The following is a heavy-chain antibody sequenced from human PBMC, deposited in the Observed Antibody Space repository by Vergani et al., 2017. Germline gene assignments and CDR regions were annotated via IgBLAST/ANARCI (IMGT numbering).Heavy chain of an antibody. CDR2: ISGSGGST. CDR1: RFTFSSYA. Sequence: EVLLLESGGGLVQPGGSLRFSCAASRFTFSSYAMSWVRQAPGKGLEWVSAISGSGGSTYYADSVKGRFTISRDNSKKTLYLQMNNLRAEDTAVYYCATAGAAYCRGASCYDFFEYWGQGTLVTVAS. CDR3: ATAGAAYCRGASCYDFFEY. V-gene: IGHV3-23*01. J-gene: IGHJ4*02. D-gene: IGHD2-15*01.